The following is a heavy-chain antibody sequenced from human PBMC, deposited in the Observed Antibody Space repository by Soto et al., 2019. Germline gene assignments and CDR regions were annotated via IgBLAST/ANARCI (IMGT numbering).Heavy chain of an antibody. CDR1: GFTLSSYW. V-gene: IGHV3-74*01. Sequence: GGSLILSCAASGFTLSSYWMHWVRQAPGKGLVWVSHINNDGTATNYADSVKGRFTISRDNAKNTLYLQMISLRVEDTAVYYCARSNGHLDYRGQGTLVTVSS. CDR2: INNDGTAT. D-gene: IGHD7-27*01. J-gene: IGHJ4*02. CDR3: ARSNGHLDY.